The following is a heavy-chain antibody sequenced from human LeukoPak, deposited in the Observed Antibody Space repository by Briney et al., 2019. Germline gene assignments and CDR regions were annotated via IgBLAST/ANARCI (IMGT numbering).Heavy chain of an antibody. V-gene: IGHV1-18*01. CDR1: GYTFTNFA. D-gene: IGHD4-23*01. CDR2: INTYNGNT. J-gene: IGHJ4*02. Sequence: ASVKVSCKASGYTFTNFAISWVRQAPGERLEWMGWINTYNGNTDYAQKVQDRVTMTADTSTSTAYMELRSLRSDDTAVYYCTREDLCGGNVYRCGGSDSWGQGTLVTVSS. CDR3: TREDLCGGNVYRCGGSDS.